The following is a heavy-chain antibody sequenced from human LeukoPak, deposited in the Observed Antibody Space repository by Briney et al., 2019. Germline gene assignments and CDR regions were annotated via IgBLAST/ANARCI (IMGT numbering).Heavy chain of an antibody. Sequence: GGSLRLSCAASGSTFSHYWMSWVRQAPGKGLEWLANIKEGGSVKCYVDSVKGRFTISRDNAKNSPYLQMNSLRAEDTAVYYCARIGYSSSSFDYWGQGALVTVSS. CDR3: ARIGYSSSSFDY. V-gene: IGHV3-7*01. CDR1: GSTFSHYW. D-gene: IGHD6-6*01. CDR2: IKEGGSVK. J-gene: IGHJ4*02.